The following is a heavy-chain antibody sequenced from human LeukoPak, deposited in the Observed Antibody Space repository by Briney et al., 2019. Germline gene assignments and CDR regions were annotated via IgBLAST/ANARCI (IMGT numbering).Heavy chain of an antibody. CDR3: ARRAAGGFDY. J-gene: IGHJ4*02. CDR2: IYTSGST. CDR1: GGSISSYY. D-gene: IGHD6-13*01. Sequence: PETLSLTCTVSGGSISSYYWSWIRQPPGKGLEWIGYIYTSGSTNYNPSLKSRVTISVDTSKNQFSLKLSSVTAADTAVYYCARRAAGGFDYWGQGTLVTVSS. V-gene: IGHV4-4*09.